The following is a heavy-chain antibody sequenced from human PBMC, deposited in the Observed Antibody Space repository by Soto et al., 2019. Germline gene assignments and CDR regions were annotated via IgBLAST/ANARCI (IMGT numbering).Heavy chain of an antibody. CDR2: IYYSGST. Sequence: QVQLQESGPGLVKPSQTLSLTCTVSGGSISIGGYYWSWIRQHPGKGLEWIGYIYYSGSTYYNPSLKSRVTISVDTSKNQYSLKLSSVTAADTAVYYCAREVIGYCSGGSCYGGLGAFDIWGQGTMVTVSS. J-gene: IGHJ3*02. CDR3: AREVIGYCSGGSCYGGLGAFDI. V-gene: IGHV4-31*03. CDR1: GGSISIGGYY. D-gene: IGHD2-15*01.